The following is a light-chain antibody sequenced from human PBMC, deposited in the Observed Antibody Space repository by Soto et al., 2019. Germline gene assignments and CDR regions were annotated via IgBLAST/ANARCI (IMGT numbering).Light chain of an antibody. CDR3: QQYNDYSWT. CDR1: QSIGIW. Sequence: IQMTQSPSTLSASVGDRVAITCRASQSIGIWLAWYQQKPGKAPRILIYKAYSLESGVPSRFSGSGYGTEFTLTISSLQPDDFATYYCQQYNDYSWTFGQGTKVEIK. J-gene: IGKJ1*01. CDR2: KAY. V-gene: IGKV1-5*03.